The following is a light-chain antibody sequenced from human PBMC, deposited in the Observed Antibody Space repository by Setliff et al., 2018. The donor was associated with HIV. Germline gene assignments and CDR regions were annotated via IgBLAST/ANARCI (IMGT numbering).Light chain of an antibody. J-gene: IGLJ1*01. CDR1: SSNIGAGYG. CDR2: TNT. Sequence: QSVLTQPPSVSGAPGQRVTISCTGSSSNIGAGYGVHWYQQLPGTAPKLLIYTNTNRPSGVPDRFSGSNSGTSASLTISGLQAEDEADYYCCSYLSTNNYVFGSGTKVTVL. V-gene: IGLV1-40*01. CDR3: CSYLSTNNYV.